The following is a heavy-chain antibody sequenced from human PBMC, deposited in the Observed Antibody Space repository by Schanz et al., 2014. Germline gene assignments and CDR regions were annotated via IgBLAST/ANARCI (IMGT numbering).Heavy chain of an antibody. Sequence: EVQVLETGEGLVEAGGSLRLSCAASGFSFRTYGLTWVRQAPGKGLEWVSSISSSSMYIYQADAMRGRFTISRGNAKNSLYLQVNNLSAEDTAVYYCVRDKKGFVAVAGRAPFDYWGQGTLXTFSS. V-gene: IGHV3-21*01. D-gene: IGHD6-19*01. CDR1: GFSFRTYG. CDR2: ISSSSMYI. J-gene: IGHJ4*02. CDR3: VRDKKGFVAVAGRAPFDY.